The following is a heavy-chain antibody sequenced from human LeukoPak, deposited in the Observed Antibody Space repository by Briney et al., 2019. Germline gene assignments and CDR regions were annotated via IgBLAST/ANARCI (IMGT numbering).Heavy chain of an antibody. D-gene: IGHD4-17*01. CDR1: GFTFSSYA. J-gene: IGHJ3*02. V-gene: IGHV3-30*04. Sequence: GRSLRLSCAASGFTFSSYAMHWVRQAPGKGLEWVAVISYDGSNKYYPDSVKGRFTISRDNSKNTLYLQMNSLRAEDTAVYYCARDRAYGDYRDAFDIWGQGTMVTVSS. CDR3: ARDRAYGDYRDAFDI. CDR2: ISYDGSNK.